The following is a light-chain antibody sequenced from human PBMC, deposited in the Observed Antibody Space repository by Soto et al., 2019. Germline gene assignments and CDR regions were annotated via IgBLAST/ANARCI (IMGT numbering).Light chain of an antibody. CDR2: EVS. J-gene: IGLJ2*01. V-gene: IGLV2-8*01. Sequence: QSALTQPPSASGSPGQSVTISCTGTSSDVGGYNYVSWYQQYPGKPPKLMIYEVSKGPSGVPDRFSGSKSGNTASLTVSGLQAEDEADYYCSSYAGSNTFIFGGGTKLTVL. CDR1: SSDVGGYNY. CDR3: SSYAGSNTFI.